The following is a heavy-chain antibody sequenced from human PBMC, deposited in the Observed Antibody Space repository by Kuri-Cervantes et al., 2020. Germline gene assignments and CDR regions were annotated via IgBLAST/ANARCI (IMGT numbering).Heavy chain of an antibody. J-gene: IGHJ3*02. V-gene: IGHV3-30-3*01. CDR3: AKAADLEQWPDAFDI. CDR1: GFTFSSYA. D-gene: IGHD6-19*01. Sequence: GESLKISCAASGFTFSSYAMHWVRQAPAKGLEWVAVISYDGSNKYYADSVKGRFTISRDNSKNTLYLQMNSLRAEDTAVYYCAKAADLEQWPDAFDIWGQGTMVTVSS. CDR2: ISYDGSNK.